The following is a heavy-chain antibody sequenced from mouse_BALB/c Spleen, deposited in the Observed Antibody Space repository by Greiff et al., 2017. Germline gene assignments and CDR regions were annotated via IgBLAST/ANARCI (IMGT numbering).Heavy chain of an antibody. CDR1: GYSITSDYA. J-gene: IGHJ4*01. D-gene: IGHD5-5*01. CDR2: ISYSGST. V-gene: IGHV3-2*02. CDR3: ARGPYLPYLDYAMDY. Sequence: EVQLQQSGPGLVKPSQSLSLTCTVTGYSITSDYAWNWIRQFPGNKLEWMGYISYSGSTSYNPSLKSRISITRDTSKNQFFLQLNSVTTEDTATYYCARGPYLPYLDYAMDYWGQGTSVTVSS.